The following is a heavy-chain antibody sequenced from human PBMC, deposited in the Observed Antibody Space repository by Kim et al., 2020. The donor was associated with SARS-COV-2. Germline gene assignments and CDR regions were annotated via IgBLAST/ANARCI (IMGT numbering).Heavy chain of an antibody. J-gene: IGHJ4*02. Sequence: YYADSVEGRFTISRDNSKNTLYLQMNSLRGEDTAVYYCAKDVSSSWLFDYWGQGTLVTVSS. V-gene: IGHV3-23*01. CDR3: AKDVSSSWLFDY. D-gene: IGHD6-13*01.